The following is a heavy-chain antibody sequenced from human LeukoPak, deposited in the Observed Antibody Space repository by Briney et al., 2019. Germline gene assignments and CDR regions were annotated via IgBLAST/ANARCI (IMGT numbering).Heavy chain of an antibody. J-gene: IGHJ4*02. CDR2: INSDGSSI. D-gene: IGHD2-21*02. CDR3: ARGGCTDGNCYSGGY. CDR1: GFTFSLYG. Sequence: GGSRRLSCAASGFTFSLYGMHWVRQAPGKGLGWVSRINSDGSSIRYADSVKGRFTISRDSAKKTVYLQMNSLRVEDTAVYYCARGGCTDGNCYSGGYWGQGTLVTVSS. V-gene: IGHV3-74*01.